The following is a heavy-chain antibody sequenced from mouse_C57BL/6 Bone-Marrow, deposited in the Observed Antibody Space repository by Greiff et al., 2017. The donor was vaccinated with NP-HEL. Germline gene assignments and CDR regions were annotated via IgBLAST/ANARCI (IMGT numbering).Heavy chain of an antibody. CDR2: IHPNSGST. Sequence: VQLQQPGAELVKPGASVKLSCKASGYTFTSYWMHWVKQRPGQGLEWIGMIHPNSGSTNYNEKFKSKATLTVDKSSSTAYMQLSSLTSEDSAVDYCARGDYGSSYEGWFAYWGQGTLVTVSA. J-gene: IGHJ3*01. D-gene: IGHD1-1*01. CDR1: GYTFTSYW. CDR3: ARGDYGSSYEGWFAY. V-gene: IGHV1-64*01.